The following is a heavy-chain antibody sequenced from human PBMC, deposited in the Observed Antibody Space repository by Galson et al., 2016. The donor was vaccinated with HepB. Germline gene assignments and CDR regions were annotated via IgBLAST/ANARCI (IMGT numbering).Heavy chain of an antibody. CDR1: GFTVSSNY. J-gene: IGHJ6*02. CDR3: ARDDLESNYFYYHGMDV. CDR2: TYSGGTT. D-gene: IGHD1-1*01. Sequence: SLRLSCAASGFTVSSNYMTWVRQAPGKGLEYVSVTYSGGTTYYADSVKGRFTISRDNSKNTLFLQMNTLRAEDTAVYYCARDDLESNYFYYHGMDVWAKGPRSPPP. V-gene: IGHV3-66*02.